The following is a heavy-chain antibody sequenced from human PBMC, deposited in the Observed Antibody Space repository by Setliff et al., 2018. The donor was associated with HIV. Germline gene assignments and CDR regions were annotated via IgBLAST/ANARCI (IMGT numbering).Heavy chain of an antibody. CDR2: IIPIFGTT. Sequence: ASVKVSCKASGGTFSSYTISWVRQAPGQGLEWMGGIIPIFGTTNYAQKFQGRVTITTDESTSTAYMELSSLRSEDTAMYYCARDKGPPPVVHLDYWGQGTLVTVSS. V-gene: IGHV1-69*05. D-gene: IGHD3-10*02. CDR3: ARDKGPPPVVHLDY. J-gene: IGHJ4*02. CDR1: GGTFSSYT.